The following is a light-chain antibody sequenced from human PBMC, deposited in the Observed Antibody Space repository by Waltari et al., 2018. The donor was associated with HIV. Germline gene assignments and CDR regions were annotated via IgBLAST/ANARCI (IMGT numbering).Light chain of an antibody. CDR1: SSDVGSYNL. Sequence: QSALTQPASVSGSPGQSITISCTGTSSDVGSYNLVSWYQQHPGKAPKVMIYEGSKRPSGVSNRFPCSKSGNTASLTISGLQAEDEADYYCCSYTGSSTRRPYVFGTGTKVTVL. CDR3: CSYTGSSTRRPYV. V-gene: IGLV2-23*01. CDR2: EGS. J-gene: IGLJ1*01.